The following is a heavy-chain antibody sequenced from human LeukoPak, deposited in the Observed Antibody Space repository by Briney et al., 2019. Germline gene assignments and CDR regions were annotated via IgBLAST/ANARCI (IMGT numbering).Heavy chain of an antibody. Sequence: ASVKVSCKPSGYTFTGYYIHWVRQAPGQGLEWMGIINPSGGSTSYAQKFQGRVTMTRDTSTSTVYMELSSLRSEDTAVYYCASTTGDRLYWYFDLWGRGTLVTVSS. V-gene: IGHV1-46*01. CDR2: INPSGGST. D-gene: IGHD7-27*01. J-gene: IGHJ2*01. CDR1: GYTFTGYY. CDR3: ASTTGDRLYWYFDL.